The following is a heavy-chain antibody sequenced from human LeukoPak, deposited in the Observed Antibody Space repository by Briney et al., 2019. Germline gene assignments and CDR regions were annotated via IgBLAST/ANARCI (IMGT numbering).Heavy chain of an antibody. CDR2: INPSGGST. CDR3: ARDGLYTYYYDSSGYFHLNWFDP. Sequence: AAVKVSCKASGYTFTSYGISWVRQAPGQGLEWMGIINPSGGSTSYAQKFQGRVTMTSDMSTSTVYMELSSLRSEDTAVYYCARDGLYTYYYDSSGYFHLNWFDPWGQGTLVTASS. J-gene: IGHJ5*02. D-gene: IGHD3-22*01. V-gene: IGHV1-46*01. CDR1: GYTFTSYG.